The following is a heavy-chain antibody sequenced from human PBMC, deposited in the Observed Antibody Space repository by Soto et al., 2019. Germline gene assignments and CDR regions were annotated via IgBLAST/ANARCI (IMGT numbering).Heavy chain of an antibody. CDR3: ARDLDGSGNYYTDY. Sequence: ASVKVSCKASGYPFSSMGISWVRQAPGQGLEWMGWISPYNRNTYYAQRLQGRVTMTTDTSTSTAYMELRSLRSDDTAVYFCARDLDGSGNYYTDYWGQGTLVTVSS. D-gene: IGHD3-10*01. CDR1: GYPFSSMG. V-gene: IGHV1-18*01. CDR2: ISPYNRNT. J-gene: IGHJ4*02.